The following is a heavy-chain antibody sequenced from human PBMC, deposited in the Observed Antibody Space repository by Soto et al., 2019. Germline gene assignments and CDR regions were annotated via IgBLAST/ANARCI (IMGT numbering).Heavy chain of an antibody. CDR3: ARDPGITIFGSH. J-gene: IGHJ4*02. D-gene: IGHD3-3*01. CDR2: INAGNGNT. CDR1: GYTFTSYA. Sequence: ASVKVSCKASGYTFTSYAMHWVRQAPGQRLEWMGWINAGNGNTKYSQKFQGRVTITRDTSASTVYMELSSLRSEDTAVYYCARDPGITIFGSHWGQGTLVTVSS. V-gene: IGHV1-3*01.